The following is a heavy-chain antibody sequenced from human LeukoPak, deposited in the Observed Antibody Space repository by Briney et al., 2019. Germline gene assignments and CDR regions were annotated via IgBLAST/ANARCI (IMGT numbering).Heavy chain of an antibody. CDR3: ARVPLPSGYSGFDP. V-gene: IGHV1-8*01. Sequence: ASVKVSCKASGYTFTSYDINWVRQATGQGIEWMGWMNPNSGNTGYAQKFQGRVTMTRNTSISTAYMELSSLRSEDTAVYYCARVPLPSGYSGFDPWGQGTLVTVSS. CDR1: GYTFTSYD. J-gene: IGHJ5*02. CDR2: MNPNSGNT. D-gene: IGHD6-13*01.